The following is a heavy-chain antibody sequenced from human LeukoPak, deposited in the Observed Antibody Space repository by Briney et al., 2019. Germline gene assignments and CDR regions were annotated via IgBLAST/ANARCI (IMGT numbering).Heavy chain of an antibody. J-gene: IGHJ4*02. V-gene: IGHV3-33*01. Sequence: QPGRSLRLSCTASGFTFSSFGMHWVRQAPGKGLEWVAVIWYDGTDKYNGDSVKGRFTISRDDSQNTLYLQMNSLRAEDTAVYYCARDLGPYNTALDYWGQGTLVTVSS. CDR2: IWYDGTDK. CDR1: GFTFSSFG. CDR3: ARDLGPYNTALDY. D-gene: IGHD3-10*01.